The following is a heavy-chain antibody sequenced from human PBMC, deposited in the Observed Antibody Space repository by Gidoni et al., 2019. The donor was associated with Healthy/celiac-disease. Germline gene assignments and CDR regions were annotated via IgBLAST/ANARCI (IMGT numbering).Heavy chain of an antibody. J-gene: IGHJ3*02. V-gene: IGHV3-23*01. CDR1: GFPFASYA. Sequence: EVQLLESGGVLVQPGGSLRLSCAASGFPFASYAMSWVRQAPGKGLGWVSAISGSGGSTYYADSVKGRFTISRDNSKNTLYLQMNSLRAEDTAVYYCAKEGHYDFWSGYHDAFDIWGQGTMVTVSS. CDR2: ISGSGGST. CDR3: AKEGHYDFWSGYHDAFDI. D-gene: IGHD3-3*01.